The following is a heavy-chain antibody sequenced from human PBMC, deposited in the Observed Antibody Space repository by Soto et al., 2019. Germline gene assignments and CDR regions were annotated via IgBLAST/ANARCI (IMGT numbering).Heavy chain of an antibody. CDR2: IRQDGSDK. CDR1: GFTFSSYW. V-gene: IGHV3-7*05. D-gene: IGHD6-19*01. Sequence: EVQLVESGGGLVQPGGSLRLSCAASGFTFSSYWMSWVRQAPGKGLEWVANIRQDGSDKYYVDSVKGRFTSSRDNTKNSLYRQMNSLRSEDTAIYYCASPQQWLGQRGDFDYWGQGTLVTVSS. J-gene: IGHJ4*02. CDR3: ASPQQWLGQRGDFDY.